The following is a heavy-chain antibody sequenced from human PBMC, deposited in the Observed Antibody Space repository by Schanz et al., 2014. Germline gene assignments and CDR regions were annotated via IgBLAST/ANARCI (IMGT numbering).Heavy chain of an antibody. J-gene: IGHJ1*01. D-gene: IGHD1-1*01. CDR3: AIPRGSYAPNWSEARYFQH. Sequence: QVRLQQWGAGLLKPSGTLSLTCAVYGGSFIGYDWSWIRQFPGQDLEWIGDINHYGRTNYNPSLMGRVSISIGASQNQFSLKMTSVTAADTAIYYCAIPRGSYAPNWSEARYFQHWGQGSLVTVSS. V-gene: IGHV4-34*01. CDR2: INHYGRT. CDR1: GGSFIGYD.